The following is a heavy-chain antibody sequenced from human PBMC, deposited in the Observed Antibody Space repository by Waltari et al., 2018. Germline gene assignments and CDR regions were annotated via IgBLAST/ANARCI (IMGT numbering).Heavy chain of an antibody. J-gene: IGHJ3*02. CDR3: ARVSRGDAFDI. CDR1: GFTFSSYR. D-gene: IGHD3-16*01. Sequence: EVQLVESGGGLIQPGGSLRLSCAASGFTFSSYRMNWVRQAPGKGLEWVSSISSSSSYIYYADSVKGRFTISRDNAKNSLYLQMNSLRAEDTAVYYCARVSRGDAFDIWGQGTMVTVSS. V-gene: IGHV3-21*01. CDR2: ISSSSSYI.